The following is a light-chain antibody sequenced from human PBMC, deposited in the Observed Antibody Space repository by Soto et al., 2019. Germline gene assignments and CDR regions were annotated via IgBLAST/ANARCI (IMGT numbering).Light chain of an antibody. J-gene: IGKJ4*01. CDR1: QSVSSTS. CDR3: HQYSSSPPLT. Sequence: EVVLTQSPGTLSLSPGERATLSCRASQSVSSTSLAWYQQKLGQAPRLLIYGASSRATGIPARFSGSGYGTDLTLTISRLEPEDFAVYYCHQYSSSPPLTFGGGTKVEIK. CDR2: GAS. V-gene: IGKV3-20*01.